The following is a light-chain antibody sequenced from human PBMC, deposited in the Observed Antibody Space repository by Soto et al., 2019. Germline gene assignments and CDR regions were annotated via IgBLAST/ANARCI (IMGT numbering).Light chain of an antibody. V-gene: IGLV2-11*01. J-gene: IGLJ2*01. CDR2: DVS. CDR1: SSDVGGYNY. CDR3: CSFAGTYIFVI. Sequence: QSALTQPRSVSGSPGQSVTISCSGTSSDVGGYNYVSWYQQHPGKAPKLMIYDVSKRPSGVPDRFSGSKSGNTASLTISGLQTADEADYYCCSFAGTYIFVIFGGVTQLTVL.